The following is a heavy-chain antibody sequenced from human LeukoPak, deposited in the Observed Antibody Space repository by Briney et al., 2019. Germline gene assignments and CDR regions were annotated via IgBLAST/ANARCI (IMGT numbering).Heavy chain of an antibody. D-gene: IGHD1-26*01. CDR2: INPNSGGT. CDR1: GYTFTGYY. J-gene: IGHJ4*02. Sequence: ASVKVSCKASGYTFTGYYMHWVRQAPGLGLEWMGWINPNSGGTNYAQKFQGRVTMTRDTSISTAYMELSRLRSDDTAVYYCARERDGSGSYGVLDYWGQGTLVTVSS. CDR3: ARERDGSGSYGVLDY. V-gene: IGHV1-2*02.